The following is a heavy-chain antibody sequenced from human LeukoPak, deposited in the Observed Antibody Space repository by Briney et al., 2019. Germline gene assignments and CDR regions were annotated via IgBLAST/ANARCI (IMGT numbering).Heavy chain of an antibody. CDR3: ARDTVMMVGSYYYGKDV. D-gene: IGHD2-15*01. CDR2: ISAYNGNT. V-gene: IGHV1-18*01. CDR1: GYTFNSFG. Sequence: ASVKVSFKASGYTFNSFGISWVRQAPGQGLEWMGWISAYNGNTHYPEKLQGRLTMTTDTSTSTAYMELRSLRSDDTAIYYCARDTVMMVGSYYYGKDVWGQGTTVTVSS. J-gene: IGHJ6*02.